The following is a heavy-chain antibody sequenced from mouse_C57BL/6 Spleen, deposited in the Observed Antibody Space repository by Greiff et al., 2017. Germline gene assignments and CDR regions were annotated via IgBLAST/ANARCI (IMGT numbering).Heavy chain of an antibody. J-gene: IGHJ4*01. V-gene: IGHV1-54*01. CDR3: ARYYYGSSHYYAMDY. Sequence: QVQLQPSGAELVRPGTSVKVSCKASGYAFTNYLIEWVKQRPGQGLEWIGVINPGSGGTNYNEKFKGKATLAADKSSSTAYMQLSSLTSEDSAVYFCARYYYGSSHYYAMDYWGQGTSVTVSS. D-gene: IGHD1-1*01. CDR2: INPGSGGT. CDR1: GYAFTNYL.